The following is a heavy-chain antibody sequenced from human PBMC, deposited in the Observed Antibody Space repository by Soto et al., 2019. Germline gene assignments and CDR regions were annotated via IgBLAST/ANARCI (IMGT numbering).Heavy chain of an antibody. CDR2: LSYDGSNT. Sequence: GGSLRLSCAASGFTFSTSAMHWVGQSPGKGLEWVTFLSYDGSNTYYADSVKGRFTISRDNSKNTLYLQMNSLRAEDTAVYFCAKDRCSSTSCGSDYWGQGTLVTVSS. CDR1: GFTFSTSA. J-gene: IGHJ4*02. D-gene: IGHD2-2*01. V-gene: IGHV3-30*18. CDR3: AKDRCSSTSCGSDY.